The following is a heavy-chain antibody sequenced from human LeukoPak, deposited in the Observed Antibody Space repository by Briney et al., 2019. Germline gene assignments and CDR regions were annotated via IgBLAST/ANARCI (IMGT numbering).Heavy chain of an antibody. D-gene: IGHD6-19*01. Sequence: PGGSLRLSCAVSGFTFRSHEMNWVRQAPGKGLEWISYISTSGSIVYYADSVKGRFTISRDNARNSLFLQMGSLKVEDTAVYYCARASYISDWYFDQWGQGTLVTVSS. J-gene: IGHJ4*02. V-gene: IGHV3-48*03. CDR3: ARASYISDWYFDQ. CDR2: ISTSGSIV. CDR1: GFTFRSHE.